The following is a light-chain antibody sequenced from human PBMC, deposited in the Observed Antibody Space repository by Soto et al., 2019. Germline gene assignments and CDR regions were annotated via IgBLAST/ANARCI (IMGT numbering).Light chain of an antibody. CDR1: SSNIGAGYD. J-gene: IGLJ1*01. Sequence: QSVLTQPPSVSGAPGQRVTISCTGSSSNIGAGYDVNWYQQLPETAPKLLIFGDSNRPSGVPDRSSGSKSGTSASLVITGLQADDEADYYCQSNDNGLSGSDVFGTGTKVTVL. CDR3: QSNDNGLSGSDV. CDR2: GDS. V-gene: IGLV1-40*01.